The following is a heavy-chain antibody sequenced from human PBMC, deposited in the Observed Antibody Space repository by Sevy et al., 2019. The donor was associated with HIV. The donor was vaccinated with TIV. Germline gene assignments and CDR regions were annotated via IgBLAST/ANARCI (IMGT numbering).Heavy chain of an antibody. D-gene: IGHD3-3*01. CDR1: GYTFTHYG. Sequence: ASVKVSCRASGYTFTHYGISWVRQAPGQGLEWMGWISTYNGNTEYAQKVQGRVTMTTDTSTSTSYMELRSLRSDDTAVYYCARDIHSVPILGVVTKTAYGMDVWGQGTTVTVSS. V-gene: IGHV1-18*01. CDR2: ISTYNGNT. CDR3: ARDIHSVPILGVVTKTAYGMDV. J-gene: IGHJ6*02.